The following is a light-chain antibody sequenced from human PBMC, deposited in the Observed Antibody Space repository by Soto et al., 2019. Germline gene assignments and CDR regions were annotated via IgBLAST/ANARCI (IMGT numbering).Light chain of an antibody. V-gene: IGLV2-14*01. CDR2: DVS. CDR3: SSYTSSSTLGV. Sequence: QSVLTQPASVSGSPGQSITISCTGTSSDVGGYSYVSWYQQHPGKAPKLMIYDVSNRPSGVSNRFSGSKSGNTASLTISGLQAEDEADYYCSSYTSSSTLGVFGGGTKVTVL. J-gene: IGLJ2*01. CDR1: SSDVGGYSY.